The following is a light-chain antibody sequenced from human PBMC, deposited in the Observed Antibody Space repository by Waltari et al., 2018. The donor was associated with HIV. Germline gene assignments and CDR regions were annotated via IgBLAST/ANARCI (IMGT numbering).Light chain of an antibody. CDR1: SSDVGGYNY. J-gene: IGLJ1*01. Sequence: QSALTQPRSVSGSPGQSVTISCTGTSSDVGGYNYVSWYQHHPGKAPRLMVYGVNRRPSGVPGRFSGSKSGNTASLTISGLQAEDEADYYCCSYAGSYTYVFGTGTEVTVL. CDR3: CSYAGSYTYV. V-gene: IGLV2-11*01. CDR2: GVN.